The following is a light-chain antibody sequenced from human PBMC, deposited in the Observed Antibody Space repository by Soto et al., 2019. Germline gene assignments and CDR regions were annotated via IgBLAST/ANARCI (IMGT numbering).Light chain of an antibody. J-gene: IGKJ2*01. Sequence: EIVLTQSPVTLSLSPGERATLSCRASQSVSSFLAWYQQKPGQAPRLLIYASSNRATGIPASLSGSASGIDFPLTISRIPPEDFAVYYCQQRSNRYTFGQGTRLEIK. V-gene: IGKV3-11*01. CDR1: QSVSSF. CDR2: ASS. CDR3: QQRSNRYT.